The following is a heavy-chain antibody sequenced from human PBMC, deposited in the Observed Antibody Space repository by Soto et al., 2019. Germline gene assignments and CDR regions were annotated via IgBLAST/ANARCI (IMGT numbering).Heavy chain of an antibody. CDR2: ISHDGSST. Sequence: EVQLVESGGGLVQPGGSLRLSCAASGFAFSSYWTQWVRQAPGKELVWVSRISHDGSSTTYAASVKGRFTISRDNAKNTLYLQMNSLRAEDTAVYYCVRDGGYNWNLFDYWGQGTLVTVSS. V-gene: IGHV3-74*03. CDR1: GFAFSSYW. J-gene: IGHJ4*02. D-gene: IGHD1-20*01. CDR3: VRDGGYNWNLFDY.